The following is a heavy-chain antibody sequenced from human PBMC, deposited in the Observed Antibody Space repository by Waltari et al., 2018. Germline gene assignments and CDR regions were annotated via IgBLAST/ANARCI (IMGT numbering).Heavy chain of an antibody. J-gene: IGHJ6*02. CDR2: IIPIFGTA. CDR1: GGTFSSYA. D-gene: IGHD2-2*01. V-gene: IGHV1-69*01. Sequence: QVQLVQSGAEVKKPGSSVKVSCKASGGTFSSYAISWVRQAPGQGLEWMGGIIPIFGTANYAQKFQGRVTITADDSTSTAYMERGSLRSEDTAVYYCARPDIVVVPAAIPYYYYGMDVWGQGTTVTVSS. CDR3: ARPDIVVVPAAIPYYYYGMDV.